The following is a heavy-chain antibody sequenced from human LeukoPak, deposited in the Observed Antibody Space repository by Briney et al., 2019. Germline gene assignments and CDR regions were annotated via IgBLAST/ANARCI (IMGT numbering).Heavy chain of an antibody. Sequence: PGGSLRLSCAASAFTFSTYSMNWVRQAPGKGLEWVSAIGATGAGTYYADSVKGRFTISRDNSKNTLYLQMNSLRAEDTAVYYCANRVGYSYGAWGQGTLVTVSS. V-gene: IGHV3-23*01. CDR2: IGATGAGT. J-gene: IGHJ5*02. CDR1: AFTFSTYS. CDR3: ANRVGYSYGA. D-gene: IGHD5-18*01.